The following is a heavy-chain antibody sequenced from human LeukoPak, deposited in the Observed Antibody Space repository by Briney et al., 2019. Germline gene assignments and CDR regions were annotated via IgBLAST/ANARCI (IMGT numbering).Heavy chain of an antibody. V-gene: IGHV1-8*01. CDR3: ARDGTGYGSGSRTLDY. J-gene: IGHJ4*02. CDR2: MNPNSGNT. Sequence: ASVKVSCKASGYTFTSYDINWVRLATGQGLEWMGWMNPNSGNTGYAQKFQGRVTMTRNTSISTAYMELSSLRSEDTAVYYCARDGTGYGSGSRTLDYWGQGTLVTVSS. CDR1: GYTFTSYD. D-gene: IGHD3-10*01.